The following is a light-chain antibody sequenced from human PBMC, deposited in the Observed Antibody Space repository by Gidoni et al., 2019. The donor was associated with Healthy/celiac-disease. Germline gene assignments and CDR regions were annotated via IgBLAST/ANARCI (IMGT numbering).Light chain of an antibody. CDR1: KLGDKY. CDR2: QDS. Sequence: SYELTQPPQVPVSPGQTASITCSGDKLGDKYACWYQQKPGQSPVLVIYQDSKRPSGIPERFSGSNSGNTATLTISGTQAMDEADYYCQAWDSSTAVFGGGTKLTVL. V-gene: IGLV3-1*01. J-gene: IGLJ3*02. CDR3: QAWDSSTAV.